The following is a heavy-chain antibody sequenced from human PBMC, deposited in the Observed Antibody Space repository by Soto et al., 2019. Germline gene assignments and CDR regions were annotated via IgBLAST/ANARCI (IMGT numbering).Heavy chain of an antibody. CDR3: AGHGSGYAIPKYYFDY. V-gene: IGHV4-59*08. D-gene: IGHD2-8*01. J-gene: IGHJ4*02. CDR2: IYYSGST. Sequence: SETLSLTCTVSGGSISSYYWSWIRQPPGKGLEWIGYIYYSGSTNYNPSLKSRVTISVDTSKNQFSPKLSSVTAADTAVYYCAGHGSGYAIPKYYFDYWGQGTLVTVSS. CDR1: GGSISSYY.